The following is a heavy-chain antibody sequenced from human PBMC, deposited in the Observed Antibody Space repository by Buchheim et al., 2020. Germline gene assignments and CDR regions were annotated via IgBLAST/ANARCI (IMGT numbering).Heavy chain of an antibody. CDR3: ARGRFDVRYYGSGSYFPV. J-gene: IGHJ3*01. CDR2: INHSGST. V-gene: IGHV4-34*01. Sequence: QVQLQQWGAGPLKPSETLSLTCAVYGGSFSGYYWSWIRQPPGKGLEWIGEINHSGSTNYNPSLKSRVTISVDTSKNQFSLKLSSVAAADTAVYYCARGRFDVRYYGSGSYFPVWGQGT. D-gene: IGHD3-10*01. CDR1: GGSFSGYY.